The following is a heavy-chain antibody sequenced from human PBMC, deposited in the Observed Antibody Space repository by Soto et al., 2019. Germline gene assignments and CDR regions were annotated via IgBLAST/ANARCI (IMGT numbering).Heavy chain of an antibody. D-gene: IGHD3-22*01. V-gene: IGHV4-39*01. CDR2: IYYSGST. CDR3: ARLAYDSSGYSDY. CDR1: GGSISSSSYY. Sequence: QLQLQESGPGLVKPSETLSLTCTVSGGSISSSSYYWGWIRQPPGKGLEWIGSIYYSGSTYYNPSLKSRVTISVDTSKNQFSLKLSSVTAAHTAVYYCARLAYDSSGYSDYWGQGTLVTVSS. J-gene: IGHJ4*02.